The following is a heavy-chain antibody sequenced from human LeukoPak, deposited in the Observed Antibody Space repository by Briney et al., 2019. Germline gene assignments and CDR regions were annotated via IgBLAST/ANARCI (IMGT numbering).Heavy chain of an antibody. CDR1: GFTFRNYW. Sequence: GGSLRLSCAASGFTFRNYWMRWVRQAPGKGLEWVANIKEDGSEKYYVDSVKGRFTISRDNSNNTLYLQMNSLRAEDTAVYYCAKNEDYYDSSGYYYVDYFDYWGQGTLVTVSS. CDR2: IKEDGSEK. J-gene: IGHJ4*02. V-gene: IGHV3-7*03. D-gene: IGHD3-22*01. CDR3: AKNEDYYDSSGYYYVDYFDY.